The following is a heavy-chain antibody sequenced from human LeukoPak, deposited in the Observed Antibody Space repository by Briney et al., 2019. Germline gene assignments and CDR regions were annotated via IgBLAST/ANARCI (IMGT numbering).Heavy chain of an antibody. D-gene: IGHD5-24*01. V-gene: IGHV4-39*07. Sequence: SETLSLTCTVSGGSISSSSYYWGWIRQPPGKGLEWIGSIYYSGSTYYNPSLKSRVTISVDTSKSQFSLKLSSVTAADTAVYYCARDTIEMATIPDAFDIWGQGTMVTVSS. J-gene: IGHJ3*02. CDR1: GGSISSSSYY. CDR3: ARDTIEMATIPDAFDI. CDR2: IYYSGST.